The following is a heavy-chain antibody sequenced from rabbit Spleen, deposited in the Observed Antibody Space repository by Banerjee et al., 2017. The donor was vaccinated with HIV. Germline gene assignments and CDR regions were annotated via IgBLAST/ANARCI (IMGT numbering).Heavy chain of an antibody. D-gene: IGHD2-1*01. CDR1: GIDFSGYG. J-gene: IGHJ3*01. Sequence: QLVESGGGLVTPGGSLTLTCKASGIDFSGYGINWVRQAPGKGLEWIAFIYPDGGRTDYASWVNGRFTISSDNAQNTVHLQVNSLTAADTATYFCARARDTYDDVGDYARLDLWGPGTLVTVS. V-gene: IGHV1S7*01. CDR2: IYPDGGRT. CDR3: ARARDTYDDVGDYARLDL.